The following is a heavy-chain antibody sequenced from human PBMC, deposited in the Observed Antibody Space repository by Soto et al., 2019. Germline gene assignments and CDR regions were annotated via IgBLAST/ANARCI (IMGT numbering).Heavy chain of an antibody. Sequence: SVTLSLTCSVAGGSISSSSYYWCWNRQPPGKGLEWIGSIYYSGSTYYNPSLKSRVTISVDTSKNQFSLKLSSVTAADTAVYYCARDSTSFDAFDIWGQGTMVTVSS. V-gene: IGHV4-39*07. CDR2: IYYSGST. CDR1: GGSISSSSYY. J-gene: IGHJ3*02. CDR3: ARDSTSFDAFDI.